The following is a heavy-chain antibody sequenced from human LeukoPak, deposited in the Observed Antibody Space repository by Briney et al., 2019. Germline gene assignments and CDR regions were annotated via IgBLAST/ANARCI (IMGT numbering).Heavy chain of an antibody. CDR3: AKDSGFKLRFLEWFLDY. Sequence: PGRSLRLSCAASGFTFSSYGMHWVRQAPGKGLEWVAVMSYDGSNKYYADSVKGRFTISRDNSKNTLYPQMNSLRAEDTAVYHCAKDSGFKLRFLEWFLDYWGQGTLVTVSS. CDR1: GFTFSSYG. D-gene: IGHD3-3*01. J-gene: IGHJ4*02. V-gene: IGHV3-30*18. CDR2: MSYDGSNK.